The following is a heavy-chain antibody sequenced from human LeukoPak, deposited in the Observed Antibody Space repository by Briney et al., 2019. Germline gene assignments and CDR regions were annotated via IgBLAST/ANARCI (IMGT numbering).Heavy chain of an antibody. CDR1: GGSISSYY. CDR2: IYTSGST. D-gene: IGHD3-3*01. Sequence: KPSETLSLTCTVSGGSISSYYWSWIRQPAGKGLEWIGRIYTSGSTNYNPSLKSRVTMSVDTSKNQFSLKLSSVTAAGTAVYYCARDVGDFWSGYPSDYFDYWGQGTLVTVSS. J-gene: IGHJ4*02. CDR3: ARDVGDFWSGYPSDYFDY. V-gene: IGHV4-4*07.